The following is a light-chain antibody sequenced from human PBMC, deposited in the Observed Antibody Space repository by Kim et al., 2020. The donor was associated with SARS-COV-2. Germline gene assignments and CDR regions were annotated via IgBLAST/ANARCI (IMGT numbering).Light chain of an antibody. V-gene: IGKV1-39*01. Sequence: DIQMTQSPSSLSASVGDRVTITCRASQSISTSLNWYQQKPGKAPKLLIYAASSLQSGVPSRFSGSGSGTDFTLTIGSLQPEDFVTYYCQQSYGLPRTFGQGTKVEIK. CDR2: AAS. CDR3: QQSYGLPRT. CDR1: QSISTS. J-gene: IGKJ1*01.